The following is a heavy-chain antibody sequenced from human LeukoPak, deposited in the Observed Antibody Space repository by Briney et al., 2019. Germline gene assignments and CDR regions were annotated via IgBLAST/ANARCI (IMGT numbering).Heavy chain of an antibody. CDR3: ARGLPTGIDYFDY. CDR2: IKQDGSEK. V-gene: IGHV3-7*01. J-gene: IGHJ4*02. Sequence: GGSLRLSCAASGFTFSSYWMSWVRQAPGKGLEWVANIKQDGSEKYYVDSVKGRFTISRDNAKNSLYLQMNSLRAEDTAVYYCARGLPTGIDYFDYWGQGTLVTVSS. CDR1: GFTFSSYW. D-gene: IGHD2-21*01.